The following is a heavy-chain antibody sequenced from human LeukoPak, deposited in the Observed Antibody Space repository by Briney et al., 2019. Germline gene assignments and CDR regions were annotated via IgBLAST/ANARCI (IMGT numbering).Heavy chain of an antibody. J-gene: IGHJ6*03. Sequence: GASVKVSCKASGYTFTGYYMHWVRQAPGRGLEWMGWINPNSGGTNYAQKFQGRVTMTRDTSISTVYMELSGLRSDDTAVYYCARGVGNYYYYMDVWGKGTTVTVSS. CDR3: ARGVGNYYYYMDV. CDR1: GYTFTGYY. V-gene: IGHV1-2*02. D-gene: IGHD1-26*01. CDR2: INPNSGGT.